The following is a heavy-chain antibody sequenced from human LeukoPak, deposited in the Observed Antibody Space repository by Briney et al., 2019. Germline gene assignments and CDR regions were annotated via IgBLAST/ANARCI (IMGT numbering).Heavy chain of an antibody. Sequence: GGSLRLSCAASGFTFSTFAMIWVRQPPGKGLEWVSSIFPSGGEIHYADSVRGRFTISRDNSKSTLSLQMNSLRAEDTAIYYCAINHRDGYSELGYWGQGTLVTVSS. CDR3: AINHRDGYSELGY. D-gene: IGHD2-21*01. V-gene: IGHV3-23*01. CDR1: GFTFSTFA. CDR2: IFPSGGEI. J-gene: IGHJ4*02.